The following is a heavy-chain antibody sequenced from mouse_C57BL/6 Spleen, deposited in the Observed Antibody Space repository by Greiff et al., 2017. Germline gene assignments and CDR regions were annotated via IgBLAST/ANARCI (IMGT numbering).Heavy chain of an antibody. CDR1: GYSITSGYD. CDR2: ISYSGST. Sequence: EVQLVESGPGMVKPSQSLSLTCTVTGYSITSGYDWHLLRHFPGNKLEWMGYISYSGSTNYNPSLKSRISITHDTSKNHFFLKLNAVTTEDTATYYCARNSYWYFDVWGTGTTVTVSS. J-gene: IGHJ1*03. V-gene: IGHV3-1*01. CDR3: ARNSYWYFDV.